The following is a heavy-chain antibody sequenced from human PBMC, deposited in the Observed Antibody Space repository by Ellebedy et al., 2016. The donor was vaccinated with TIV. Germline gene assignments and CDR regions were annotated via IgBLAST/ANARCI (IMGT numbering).Heavy chain of an antibody. J-gene: IGHJ3*02. CDR1: GFTFDDYG. CDR3: AREGCSGGSCYDPDAFDI. Sequence: GESLKISCAASGFTFDDYGMSWVRQAPGKGLEWVSGINWNGGSTGYADSVKGRFTISRDNAKNSLYLQMNSLRAEDTALYYCAREGCSGGSCYDPDAFDIWGQGTMVTVSS. V-gene: IGHV3-20*04. D-gene: IGHD2-15*01. CDR2: INWNGGST.